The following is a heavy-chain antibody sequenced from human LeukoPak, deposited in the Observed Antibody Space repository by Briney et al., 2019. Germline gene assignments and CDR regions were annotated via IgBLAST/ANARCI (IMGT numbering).Heavy chain of an antibody. Sequence: GGSLRLSCAASGFTLSDYYMSWIRQAPGEGLGWVSYGSSSGSTIYYADSVKGRFAISRDNAKNSLYLQMNSLRAEDTAVYYCARRRAFIDYWGQGTLVTVSS. CDR2: GSSSGSTI. V-gene: IGHV3-11*01. CDR3: ARRRAFIDY. J-gene: IGHJ4*02. CDR1: GFTLSDYY.